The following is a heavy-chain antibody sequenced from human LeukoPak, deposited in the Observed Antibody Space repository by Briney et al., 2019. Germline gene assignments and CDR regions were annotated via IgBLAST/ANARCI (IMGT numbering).Heavy chain of an antibody. CDR1: GFTFSSYG. CDR3: AKDGGYCSSTSCYTRVGDY. D-gene: IGHD2-2*02. V-gene: IGHV3-30*02. CDR2: IRYDGSNK. J-gene: IGHJ4*02. Sequence: GGSLRLSCVASGFTFSSYGLHWVRQAPGKGLEGVTFIRYDGSNKYYADSVKGRFTISRDNSKNTLYLQMNSLRAEDTAVYYCAKDGGYCSSTSCYTRVGDYWGQGTLVTVSS.